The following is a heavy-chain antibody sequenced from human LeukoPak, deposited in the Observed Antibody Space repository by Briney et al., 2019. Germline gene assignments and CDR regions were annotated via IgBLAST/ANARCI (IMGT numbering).Heavy chain of an antibody. Sequence: SETLSLTCAVYGGSFSGYYWSWIRQPPGKGLEWIGEINHSGSTNYNPSLKSRVTISVDTSKNQFSLKLSPVTAADTAVYYCARLPKYSSSDYWGQGTLVTVSS. CDR1: GGSFSGYY. CDR3: ARLPKYSSSDY. V-gene: IGHV4-34*01. D-gene: IGHD6-13*01. J-gene: IGHJ4*02. CDR2: INHSGST.